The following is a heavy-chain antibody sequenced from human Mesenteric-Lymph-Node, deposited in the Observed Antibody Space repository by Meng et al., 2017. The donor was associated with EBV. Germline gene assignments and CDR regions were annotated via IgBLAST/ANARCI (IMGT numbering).Heavy chain of an antibody. J-gene: IGHJ4*02. D-gene: IGHD3-22*01. CDR3: ARRRLDDSSGYYVDY. CDR1: AYTFSDYD. V-gene: IGHV1-18*01. Sequence: VELVQSGAEVKKTGASVKVSCKASAYTFSDYDIIWVRQAPGRGLEWMGWSSPYNGNTKYAQKLQDRVTMTTDTSTSTAYMELRSLRSDDTAMYYCARRRLDDSSGYYVDYWGQGTLVTVSS. CDR2: SSPYNGNT.